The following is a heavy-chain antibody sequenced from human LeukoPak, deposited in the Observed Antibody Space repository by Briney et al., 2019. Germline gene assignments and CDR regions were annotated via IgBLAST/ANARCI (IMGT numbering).Heavy chain of an antibody. Sequence: SETLSLTCTVSGGSISSSSYYWGWIRQPPGKGLEWIGEINHSGSTNYNPSLKSRVTISVDTSKNQFSLKLSSVTAADTAVYYCARGLDLTYWGQGTLVTVSS. J-gene: IGHJ4*02. V-gene: IGHV4-39*07. CDR2: INHSGST. D-gene: IGHD2-21*02. CDR1: GGSISSSSYY. CDR3: ARGLDLTY.